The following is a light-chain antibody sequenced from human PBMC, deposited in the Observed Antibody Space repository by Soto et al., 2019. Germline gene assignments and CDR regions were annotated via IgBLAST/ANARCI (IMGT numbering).Light chain of an antibody. CDR3: QQYNNWPPRIT. CDR2: GAS. J-gene: IGKJ5*01. Sequence: EIVMTQSPATLSMSPGERATLSCRASQSVSSNLAWYQQKPGQAPRLLIHGASTRATGIPARFSASGSGTEFTLTISSLQSEDFAVYYCQQYNNWPPRITFGQGTRLEIK. V-gene: IGKV3-15*01. CDR1: QSVSSN.